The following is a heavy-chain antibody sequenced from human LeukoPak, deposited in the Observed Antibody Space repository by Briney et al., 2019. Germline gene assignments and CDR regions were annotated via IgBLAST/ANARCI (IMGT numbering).Heavy chain of an antibody. V-gene: IGHV3-23*01. Sequence: GGSLRLSCAASGFTFSGYAMTWVRQAPGKGLEWVAVISDSGAISHDAESVKGRFTISRDNSKNTLYLQMNSLRAEDTAVYYCAREAWGSTRYYYYMDVWGKGTTVTVSS. CDR3: AREAWGSTRYYYYMDV. J-gene: IGHJ6*03. CDR2: ISDSGAIS. D-gene: IGHD2-2*01. CDR1: GFTFSGYA.